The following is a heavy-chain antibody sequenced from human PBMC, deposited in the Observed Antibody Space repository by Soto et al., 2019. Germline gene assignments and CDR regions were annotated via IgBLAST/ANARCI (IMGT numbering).Heavy chain of an antibody. J-gene: IGHJ4*02. Sequence: PSETLSLTCTVSGGSISSYYWSWIRQPPGKGLEWIGYIYYSGSTNSNPSLKSRVTISVDTSKNQFSLKLSSVTAADTAVYCCAGQGAAAVAPVYWGQGTLVTVSS. CDR3: AGQGAAAVAPVY. V-gene: IGHV4-59*01. D-gene: IGHD6-13*01. CDR2: IYYSGST. CDR1: GGSISSYY.